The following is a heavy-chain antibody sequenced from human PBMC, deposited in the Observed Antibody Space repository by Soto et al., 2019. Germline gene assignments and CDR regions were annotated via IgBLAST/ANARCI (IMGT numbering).Heavy chain of an antibody. D-gene: IGHD6-19*01. J-gene: IGHJ6*02. CDR2: INAGNGNT. CDR3: ASPIAVAGSLFFYYGMDV. V-gene: IGHV1-3*01. Sequence: ASVKVSCKASGYTFTSYAMHWVRQAPGQRLEWMGWINAGNGNTKYSQKFQGRVTITRDTSASTAYMELNSLRPEDTAVYYCASPIAVAGSLFFYYGMDVWGQGTTVTVSS. CDR1: GYTFTSYA.